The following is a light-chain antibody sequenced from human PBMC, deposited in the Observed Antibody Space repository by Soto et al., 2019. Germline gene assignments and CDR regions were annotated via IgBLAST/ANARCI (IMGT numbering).Light chain of an antibody. CDR2: GAS. CDR3: QQDGSWSTT. Sequence: EIVLTQSPGTLSFSPGERATLSCRASQSVSSSYLAWYQQKPGQAPRLLIYGASSRATGIPDRFSGSGSGTDFTLTISRLEPEDVAVYYCQQDGSWSTTLGHGTRLVIK. V-gene: IGKV3-20*01. J-gene: IGKJ5*01. CDR1: QSVSSSY.